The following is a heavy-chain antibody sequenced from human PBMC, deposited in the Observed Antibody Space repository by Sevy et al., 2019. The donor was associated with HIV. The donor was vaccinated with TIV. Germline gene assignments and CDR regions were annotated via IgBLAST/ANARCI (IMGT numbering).Heavy chain of an antibody. CDR3: ARDSGYSINWYPAY. D-gene: IGHD6-13*01. CDR1: GFTFSSHG. J-gene: IGHJ4*01. CDR2: ISYDGSYK. V-gene: IGHV3-30*03. Sequence: GGSLRLSCAASGFTFSSHGMHWVRQAPGKGLEWVAVISYDGSYKSYGDSVKGRFTISRDDSKNTLYLQMNSLRPEDTAVNYCARDSGYSINWYPAYWGQEPWSPSPQ.